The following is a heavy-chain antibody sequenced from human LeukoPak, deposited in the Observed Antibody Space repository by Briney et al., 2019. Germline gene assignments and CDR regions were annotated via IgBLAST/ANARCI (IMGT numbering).Heavy chain of an antibody. J-gene: IGHJ4*02. CDR1: GFTFSTYE. V-gene: IGHV3-48*03. D-gene: IGHD6-13*01. Sequence: PGGSLRLSCSASGFTFSTYEMNWVRQAPGKGLEWVSSIRSRAGRIYYADSVKGRFNSYRDNAQNSLYLQMNSLRDEDTAAYYCARVGALSSSWLLYWGQGTLVTVSS. CDR3: ARVGALSSSWLLY. CDR2: IRSRAGRI.